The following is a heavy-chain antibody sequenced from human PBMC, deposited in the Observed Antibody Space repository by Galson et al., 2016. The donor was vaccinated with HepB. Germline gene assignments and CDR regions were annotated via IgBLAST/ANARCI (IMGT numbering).Heavy chain of an antibody. CDR2: ISASGSSR. Sequence: SLRLSCAAPGFPFSSYAMTWVRQAPGKGLEWVSSISASGSSRSHADSVKGRFTISRDNSKNTLYLQMNSLGAEDTAVYYCVKFSGPSYYSYYMAVWGTGTTVTVSS. CDR1: GFPFSSYA. D-gene: IGHD3/OR15-3a*01. V-gene: IGHV3-23*01. J-gene: IGHJ6*03. CDR3: VKFSGPSYYSYYMAV.